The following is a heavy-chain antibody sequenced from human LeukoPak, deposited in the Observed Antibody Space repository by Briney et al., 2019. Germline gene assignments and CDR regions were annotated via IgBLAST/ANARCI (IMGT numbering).Heavy chain of an antibody. CDR1: GYSFTSYW. V-gene: IGHV5-51*01. CDR3: ARQYCSSTSCYSPGY. J-gene: IGHJ4*02. CDR2: IYPGDSGT. D-gene: IGHD2-2*01. Sequence: GESLKISCKGSGYSFTSYWIGWVRQMPGKGLEWMGIIYPGDSGTRYSPSFQGQVTISADKSISTAYLQWSSLKASDTAMYYCARQYCSSTSCYSPGYWGQGTLVTVSS.